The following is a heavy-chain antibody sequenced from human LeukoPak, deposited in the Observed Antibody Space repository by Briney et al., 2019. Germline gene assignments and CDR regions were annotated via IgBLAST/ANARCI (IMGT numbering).Heavy chain of an antibody. D-gene: IGHD3-9*01. J-gene: IGHJ3*02. Sequence: GGSLRLSCAASGFTFSSYSMNWVRQAPGKGLEWVSSISSSSSYIYYADSVKGRFTISRDNAKNSLYLQMNSLRAEDTAVYYCARRGIDWLSDAFDIWGQGTMVTVSS. CDR3: ARRGIDWLSDAFDI. CDR2: ISSSSSYI. V-gene: IGHV3-21*01. CDR1: GFTFSSYS.